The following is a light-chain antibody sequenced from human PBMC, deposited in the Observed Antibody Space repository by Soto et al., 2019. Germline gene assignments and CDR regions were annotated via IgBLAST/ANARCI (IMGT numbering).Light chain of an antibody. CDR2: GNS. Sequence: QSVRAQPPSVSGAPGQRVTLSCTGSSSTNGAGYDVHWYQQLPGTAPKLLIYGNSNRPSGVPDRFSGSKSGTSASLAITGLQAEDEADYYCQSYDSSLSGYVFGTGTKVTVL. CDR3: QSYDSSLSGYV. V-gene: IGLV1-40*01. J-gene: IGLJ1*01. CDR1: SSTNGAGYD.